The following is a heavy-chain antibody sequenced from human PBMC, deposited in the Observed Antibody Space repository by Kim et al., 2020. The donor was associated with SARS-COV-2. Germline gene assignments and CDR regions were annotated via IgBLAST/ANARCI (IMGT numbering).Heavy chain of an antibody. CDR2: GYCT. CDR3: VKGAWLDY. Sequence: GYCTNYAGSVKGPFTGSRDSARNTLYLQRNSLRADDTAVYYCVKGAWLDYWGPGTLVTVSS. V-gene: IGHV3-23*01. D-gene: IGHD5-12*01. J-gene: IGHJ4*02.